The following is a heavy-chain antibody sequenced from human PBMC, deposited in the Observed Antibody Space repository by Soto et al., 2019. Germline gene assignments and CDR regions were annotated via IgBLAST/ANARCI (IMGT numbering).Heavy chain of an antibody. CDR3: ARVRIAERTGASGMDV. Sequence: PSETLSLTCTVSGGSISSYYWSWIRQPAGKGLEWIGRIYTSGSTNYNPSLKSRVTMSVDTSKKQFSLKLSSVTAADTAVYYCARVRIAERTGASGMDVWGQGPTVTSP. V-gene: IGHV4-4*07. CDR1: GGSISSYY. D-gene: IGHD6-13*01. J-gene: IGHJ6*02. CDR2: IYTSGST.